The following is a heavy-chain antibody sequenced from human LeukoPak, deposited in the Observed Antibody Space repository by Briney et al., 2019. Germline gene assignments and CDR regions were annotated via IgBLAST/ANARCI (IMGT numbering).Heavy chain of an antibody. CDR3: AKDELRFVLFYYYYMDV. D-gene: IGHD3-3*01. J-gene: IGHJ6*03. V-gene: IGHV3-23*01. Sequence: GGSLRLSCAATGFTFSSYAMSWVRQAPGKGLEWVSAISGSGGSTYYADSVKGRFTISRDNSKNTLYLQMNSLRAEDTAVYYCAKDELRFVLFYYYYMDVWGKGTTVTVSS. CDR1: GFTFSSYA. CDR2: ISGSGGST.